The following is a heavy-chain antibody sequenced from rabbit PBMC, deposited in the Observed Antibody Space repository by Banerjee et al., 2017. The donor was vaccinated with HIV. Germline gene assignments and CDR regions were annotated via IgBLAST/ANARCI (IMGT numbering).Heavy chain of an antibody. CDR2: ISAGWTDWT. V-gene: IGHV1S45*01. Sequence: QEQLVEYGGDLVQPEGSLTLTCTASGFSFSSGYDMCWVRQAPGKGLEWVGCISAGWTDWTYYASWAKGRFTISKTSSTTVTLQVTSLTAADTATYFCARSPSGSYGYAFNLWGQGTLVTVS. CDR3: ARSPSGSYGYAFNL. CDR1: GFSFSSGYD. J-gene: IGHJ4*01. D-gene: IGHD6-1*01.